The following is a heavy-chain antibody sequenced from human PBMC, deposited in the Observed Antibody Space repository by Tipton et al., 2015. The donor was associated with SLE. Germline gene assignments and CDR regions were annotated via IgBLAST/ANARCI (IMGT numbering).Heavy chain of an antibody. Sequence: SLRLSCAAFGFTFSDYYMSWIRQAPGKGLEWVSYISSSGSTIYYADSVKGRFTISRDNAKNQFSLKLSSVTAADTAVYYCARHDSESPFDYWGQGTLVTVSS. D-gene: IGHD1-14*01. CDR2: ISSSGSTI. CDR3: ARHDSESPFDY. CDR1: GFTFSDYY. V-gene: IGHV3-11*01. J-gene: IGHJ4*02.